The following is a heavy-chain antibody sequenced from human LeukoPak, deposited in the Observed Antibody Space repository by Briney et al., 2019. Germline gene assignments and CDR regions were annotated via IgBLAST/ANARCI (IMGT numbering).Heavy chain of an antibody. J-gene: IGHJ4*02. D-gene: IGHD3-16*02. V-gene: IGHV1-46*01. Sequence: ASVKVSCKASGYTFTSYYMHWVRQAPGQGLEWMGIINPSGGSTSYAQKFQGRVTMTRDTSTSTVYMELSSLRSEDTAVYYCARELKLRLGELSLYSVGYWGQGTLVTVSS. CDR1: GYTFTSYY. CDR3: ARELKLRLGELSLYSVGY. CDR2: INPSGGST.